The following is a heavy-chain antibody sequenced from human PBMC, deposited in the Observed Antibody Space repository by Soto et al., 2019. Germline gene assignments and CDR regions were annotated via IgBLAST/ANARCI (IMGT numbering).Heavy chain of an antibody. V-gene: IGHV3-9*01. Sequence: EVQLVESGGGLVQPGRSLRLSCAASGFTFDDYAMHWVRQAPGKGLEWVSGISWNSGSIGYADSVKGRFTISRDNAKNSLYLQMNSLRAEDTALYYCAKDRSYDYIWGSYRSWGQGTLVTVSS. CDR2: ISWNSGSI. J-gene: IGHJ5*02. CDR3: AKDRSYDYIWGSYRS. D-gene: IGHD3-16*02. CDR1: GFTFDDYA.